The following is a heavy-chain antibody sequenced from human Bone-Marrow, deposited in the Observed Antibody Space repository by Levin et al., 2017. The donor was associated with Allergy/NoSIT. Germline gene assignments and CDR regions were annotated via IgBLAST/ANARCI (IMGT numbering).Heavy chain of an antibody. V-gene: IGHV3-7*01. Sequence: LSLTCAASGFTLGNYWMTWVRQAPGKGLEWVASIRQDEGEKYYLDSVRGRFSISRDNAKNSLYLQMNNLRAEDTAVYYCARDPGGYDYWGQGTLVTASS. J-gene: IGHJ4*02. CDR1: GFTLGNYW. CDR2: IRQDEGEK. CDR3: ARDPGGYDY. D-gene: IGHD4-23*01.